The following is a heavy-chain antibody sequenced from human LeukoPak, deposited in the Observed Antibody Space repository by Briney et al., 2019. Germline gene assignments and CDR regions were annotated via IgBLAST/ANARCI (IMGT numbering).Heavy chain of an antibody. CDR2: IIPIFGTA. CDR1: GGTFSSYA. CDR3: AGSTVTRLAEYFQH. V-gene: IGHV1-69*13. J-gene: IGHJ1*01. Sequence: ASVKVPCKASGGTFSSYAISWVRQAPGQGLEWMGGIIPIFGTANYAQKFQGRVTITADESTSTGYMELSTLRSEDTAVYYCAGSTVTRLAEYFQHWGQGTLVIVSS. D-gene: IGHD4-17*01.